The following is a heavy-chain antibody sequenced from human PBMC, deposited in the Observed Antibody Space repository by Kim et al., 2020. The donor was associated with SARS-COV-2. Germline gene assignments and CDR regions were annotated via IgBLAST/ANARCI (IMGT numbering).Heavy chain of an antibody. J-gene: IGHJ3*02. CDR1: GYSFTSYW. CDR2: IYPGDSDT. D-gene: IGHD2-15*01. CDR3: AGPQERRYCSGGSCYPQLKDGYNAFDI. Sequence: GESLKISCKGSGYSFTSYWIGWVRQMPGKGLEWMGIIYPGDSDTRYSPSFQGQVTISADKSISTAYLQWSSLKASDTAMYYCAGPQERRYCSGGSCYPQLKDGYNAFDIWGQGTMVTVSS. V-gene: IGHV5-51*01.